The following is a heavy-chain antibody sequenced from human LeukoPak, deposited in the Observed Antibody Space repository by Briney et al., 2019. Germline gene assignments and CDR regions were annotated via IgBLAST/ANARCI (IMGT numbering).Heavy chain of an antibody. CDR1: GYSISSGYY. J-gene: IGHJ3*02. CDR3: ARQAYYYDSSGYYYGENDAFDI. V-gene: IGHV4-38-2*01. Sequence: SETLSLTCAVSGYSISSGYYWGWIRQPPGKGLEWIGSIYHSGSTYYNPSLKSRFTISVDTSKNQFSLKLSSVTAADTAVYYCARQAYYYDSSGYYYGENDAFDIWGQGTMVTVSS. CDR2: IYHSGST. D-gene: IGHD3-22*01.